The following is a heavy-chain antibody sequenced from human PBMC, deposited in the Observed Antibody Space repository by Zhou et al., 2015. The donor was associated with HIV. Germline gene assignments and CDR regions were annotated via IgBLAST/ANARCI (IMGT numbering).Heavy chain of an antibody. J-gene: IGHJ4*02. CDR2: IIPIFGTA. CDR1: GGTFSSYA. Sequence: QVQLVQSGAEVKKPGSSVKVSCKASGGTFSSYAISWVRQAPGQGLEWMGGIIPIFGTANYAQKFQGRVTITADESTSTAYMELSSLRSEDTAVYYCARLGRITMVQGADKGYYFDYWGQGTLVTVSS. V-gene: IGHV1-69*01. D-gene: IGHD3-10*01. CDR3: ARLGRITMVQGADKGYYFDY.